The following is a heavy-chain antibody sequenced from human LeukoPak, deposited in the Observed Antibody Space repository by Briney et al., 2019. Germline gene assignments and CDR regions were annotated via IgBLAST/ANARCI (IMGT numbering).Heavy chain of an antibody. J-gene: IGHJ3*02. CDR3: AKSRSWYYDSSGYRLDAFDI. Sequence: GGSLRLSCAASGLTFSSYGMSWVRQAPGKGLEWVSGISDSGSTYYADSVKDRFTISRDNSKNTLYLQMNSLRAEDTAVYYCAKSRSWYYDSSGYRLDAFDIWGQGTMVTVSS. V-gene: IGHV3-23*01. D-gene: IGHD3-22*01. CDR1: GLTFSSYG. CDR2: ISDSGST.